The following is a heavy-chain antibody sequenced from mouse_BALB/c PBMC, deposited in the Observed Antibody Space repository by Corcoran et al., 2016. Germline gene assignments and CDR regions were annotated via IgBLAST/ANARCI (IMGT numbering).Heavy chain of an antibody. CDR2: INTYTGEP. CDR1: GYTFTNYG. Sequence: QIQLVQSGPELKKPGETAKISCKASGYTFTNYGMNWVKQAPGKGLKWMGWINTYTGEPTYADDFKGRFAFSLENSASTAYLQINNLKNEDTATYFCAREPYAMDYWGQGTSVTVSS. J-gene: IGHJ4*01. CDR3: AREPYAMDY. V-gene: IGHV9-3-1*01.